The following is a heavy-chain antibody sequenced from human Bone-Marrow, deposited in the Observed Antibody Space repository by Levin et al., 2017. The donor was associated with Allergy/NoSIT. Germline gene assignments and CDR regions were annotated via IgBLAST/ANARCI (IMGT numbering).Heavy chain of an antibody. CDR3: AKTYFDVLTGYDSGFDS. V-gene: IGHV3-11*01. D-gene: IGHD3-9*01. Sequence: GGSLRLSCTASGFTFSDNYMSWIRQAPGKGLEWISSITNSGNIMYYADSVKGRFTISRDNAKNTLYLQMNSLRAEDTALYYCAKTYFDVLTGYDSGFDSWGQGTLVTVSS. J-gene: IGHJ4*02. CDR1: GFTFSDNY. CDR2: ITNSGNIM.